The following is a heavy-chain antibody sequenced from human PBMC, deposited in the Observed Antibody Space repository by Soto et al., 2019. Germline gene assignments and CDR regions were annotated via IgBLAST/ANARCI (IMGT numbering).Heavy chain of an antibody. CDR3: ARSSITPRLFMYPFDY. Sequence: SETLSLTCTVSGGSITSSSHYWGWIRQPPGKGLECIGNIYYDGNTYYNPSLKSRVTISLDTSKNQFSPRLNSVTAADTAVYYCARSSITPRLFMYPFDYWGQGTLVTVSS. V-gene: IGHV4-39*01. J-gene: IGHJ4*02. CDR2: IYYDGNT. D-gene: IGHD6-6*01. CDR1: GGSITSSSHY.